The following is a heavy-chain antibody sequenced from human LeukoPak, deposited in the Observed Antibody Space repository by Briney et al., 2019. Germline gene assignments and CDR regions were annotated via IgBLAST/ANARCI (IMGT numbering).Heavy chain of an antibody. V-gene: IGHV3-30*18. CDR1: GFTFSSYG. D-gene: IGHD3-10*01. J-gene: IGHJ4*02. Sequence: GGSLRLSCAASGFTFSSYGMHWVRQAPGKGLEWVAVISYDGSDKYYADSVKGRFTISRDNSKNTLYLQMNSLRAEDTAVHYCAKDDHYGSGSFPTDYWGQGTLVTVAS. CDR2: ISYDGSDK. CDR3: AKDDHYGSGSFPTDY.